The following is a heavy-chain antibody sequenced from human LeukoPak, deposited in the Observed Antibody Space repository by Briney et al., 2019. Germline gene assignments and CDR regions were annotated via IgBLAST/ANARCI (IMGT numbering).Heavy chain of an antibody. V-gene: IGHV7-4-1*02. CDR2: INTNTGNP. D-gene: IGHD3-10*01. J-gene: IGHJ6*03. Sequence: ASVKVSCKASGYTFTSYAMNWVRQAPGQGLEWVGWINTNTGNPTYPHRFQGRFVFSFDTSVSPAYLQISSLEPEDTALYYCARDGKPDYYGAGSYYYYYIDVWGKGITVTVSS. CDR1: GYTFTSYA. CDR3: ARDGKPDYYGAGSYYYYYIDV.